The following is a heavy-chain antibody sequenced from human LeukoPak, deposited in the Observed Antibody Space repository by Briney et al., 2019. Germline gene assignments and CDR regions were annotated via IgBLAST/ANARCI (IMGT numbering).Heavy chain of an antibody. Sequence: PGGSLRLPCTASGFTFSAYAMMWVRQAPGKGPEWVSAIRGGGGSAFYADSVKGRFTISRDNSKYTLFLQMNSLRAEDTAVYYCAKDRTTGTGPPGFWGQGTLVTVSS. J-gene: IGHJ4*02. V-gene: IGHV3-23*01. CDR1: GFTFSAYA. CDR3: AKDRTTGTGPPGF. CDR2: IRGGGGSA. D-gene: IGHD1-1*01.